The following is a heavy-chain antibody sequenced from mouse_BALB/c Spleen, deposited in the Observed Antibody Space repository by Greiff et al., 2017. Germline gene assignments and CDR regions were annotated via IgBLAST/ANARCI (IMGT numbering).Heavy chain of an antibody. J-gene: IGHJ2*01. CDR3: TAYYGNHGDY. D-gene: IGHD2-10*01. CDR1: GYTFTSYW. CDR2: IYPSDSYT. V-gene: IGHV1-69*02. Sequence: VQLQQPGAELVRPGASVKLSCKASGYTFTSYWINWVKQRPGQGLEWIGNIYPSDSYTNYNQKFKDKATLTVDKSSSTAYMQLSSPTYEDSAVYYCTAYYGNHGDYWGQGTTLTVSS.